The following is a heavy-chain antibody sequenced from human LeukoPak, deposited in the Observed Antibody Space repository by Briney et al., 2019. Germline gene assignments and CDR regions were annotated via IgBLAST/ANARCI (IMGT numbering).Heavy chain of an antibody. J-gene: IGHJ3*02. D-gene: IGHD3-10*01. V-gene: IGHV1-2*02. CDR1: GYTFTGYY. CDR2: INPNSGGR. Sequence: ASVKVSSKASGYTFTGYYMHWVRQAPGQGLEWMGWINPNSGGRNYAQKFQDRVTMTRDTSISTAYMELSSLRSDDTAVYYCARVGKILNTMVRGALVSKDGFDIWGQGTLVTVSS. CDR3: ARVGKILNTMVRGALVSKDGFDI.